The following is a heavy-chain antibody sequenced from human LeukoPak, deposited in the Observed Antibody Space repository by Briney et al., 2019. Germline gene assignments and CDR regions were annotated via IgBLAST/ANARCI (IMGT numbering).Heavy chain of an antibody. CDR1: GASISSESYY. V-gene: IGHV4-61*02. Sequence: SETLSLTCIASGASISSESYYWSWVRQSAGKGLEWIGRVSPSGSTTYNPSLKSRVTISMDTSKNQFSLKLSSVTAADTAVYYCARAPTMYYYDSSGYYDYWGQGTLVTVSS. D-gene: IGHD3-22*01. CDR2: VSPSGST. J-gene: IGHJ4*02. CDR3: ARAPTMYYYDSSGYYDY.